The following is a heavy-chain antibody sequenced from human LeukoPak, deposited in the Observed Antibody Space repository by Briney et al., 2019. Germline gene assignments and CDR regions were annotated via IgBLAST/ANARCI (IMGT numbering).Heavy chain of an antibody. CDR2: ISGSGGST. CDR3: ANTGHEEYYYASRTFDY. Sequence: GGSLRLSCEVSGFTFSNYAMSWVRQAPGKGLEWVSAISGSGGSTYYADSVKGRFTISRDNSKNTLYLQMNSLRAEDTAVYYCANTGHEEYYYASRTFDYWGQGTLVTVSS. V-gene: IGHV3-23*01. J-gene: IGHJ4*02. D-gene: IGHD3-10*01. CDR1: GFTFSNYA.